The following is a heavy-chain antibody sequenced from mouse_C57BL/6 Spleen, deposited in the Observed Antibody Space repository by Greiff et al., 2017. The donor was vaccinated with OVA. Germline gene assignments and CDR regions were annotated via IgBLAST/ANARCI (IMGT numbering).Heavy chain of an antibody. CDR1: GYTFTSYW. Sequence: QVQLKQPGAELVRPGSSVKLSCKASGYTFTSYWMDWVKQRPGQGLEWIGNIYPSDSETHYNQKFKDKATLTVDKSSSTAYMQLSSLTSEDSAVYYCARSGYDDYIDYWGQGTTLTVSS. CDR3: ARSGYDDYIDY. J-gene: IGHJ2*01. V-gene: IGHV1-61*01. CDR2: IYPSDSET. D-gene: IGHD2-2*01.